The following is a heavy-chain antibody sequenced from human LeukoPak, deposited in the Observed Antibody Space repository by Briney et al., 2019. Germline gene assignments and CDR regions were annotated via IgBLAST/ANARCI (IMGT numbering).Heavy chain of an antibody. V-gene: IGHV3-23*01. Sequence: GGSLRLSCAASGFTFSTYSMSWVRQAPGKGLESVSAIRGSGGSTYYADSAKGRFTISRDDSKSTPYLQMNSLRAEDTAVYHCVTFYYDSGGSYFHYWGQGTLVTVSS. CDR1: GFTFSTYS. CDR3: VTFYYDSGGSYFHY. D-gene: IGHD3-22*01. CDR2: IRGSGGST. J-gene: IGHJ4*02.